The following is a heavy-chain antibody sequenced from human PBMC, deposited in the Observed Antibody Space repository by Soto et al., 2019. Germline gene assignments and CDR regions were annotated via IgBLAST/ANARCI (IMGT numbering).Heavy chain of an antibody. CDR2: INPNSGGT. J-gene: IGHJ6*02. V-gene: IGHV1-2*02. Sequence: ASVKVSCKASGYTFTGYYMHWVRQAPGQGLEWMGWINPNSGGTNYAQKFQGRVTMTRDTSISTAYMELSRLRSDDTAVYYCARPLFRSPYYYYGMDVWGQGTTVTVSS. CDR3: ARPLFRSPYYYYGMDV. CDR1: GYTFTGYY.